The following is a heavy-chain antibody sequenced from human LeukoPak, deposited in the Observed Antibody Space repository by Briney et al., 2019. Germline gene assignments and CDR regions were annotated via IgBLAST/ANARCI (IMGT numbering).Heavy chain of an antibody. Sequence: GGSLRLSCVASGVTISSQAMSWVRQAAGKGLEWVSTIGSGGSTYYADTVKGRFTISRDNSKNTLSLQMNSLRAEDTAVYYCAKRGTAGSWNPEDYWGQGTLVTLSS. D-gene: IGHD1-1*01. CDR2: IGSGGST. CDR1: GVTISSQA. J-gene: IGHJ4*02. CDR3: AKRGTAGSWNPEDY. V-gene: IGHV3-23*01.